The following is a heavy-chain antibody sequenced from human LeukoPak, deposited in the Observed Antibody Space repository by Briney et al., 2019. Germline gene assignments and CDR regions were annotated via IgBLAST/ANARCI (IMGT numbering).Heavy chain of an antibody. V-gene: IGHV1-18*01. CDR3: ARPQSRVGASDY. J-gene: IGHJ4*02. CDR1: GYTFTSYG. CDR2: ISAYNGNT. D-gene: IGHD1-26*01. Sequence: ASVKVSCKASGYTFTSYGISWVRQAPGQGLEWMGWISAYNGNTNYAQNLQGRVTMTTDTSTSTAYMELRGLRSDDTAVYYCARPQSRVGASDYWGQGTLVTVSS.